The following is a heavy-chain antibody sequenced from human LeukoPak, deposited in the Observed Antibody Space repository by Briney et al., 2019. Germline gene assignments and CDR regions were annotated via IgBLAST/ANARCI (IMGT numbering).Heavy chain of an antibody. CDR2: MNPNSGNT. J-gene: IGHJ4*02. V-gene: IGHV1-8*01. CDR3: ARGQRLGIVVVITTSTGFDY. D-gene: IGHD3-22*01. CDR1: GYTFTSYD. Sequence: ASVKVSCKASGYTFTSYDINWVRQATGQGLEWMGWMNPNSGNTGYAQKFQGRVTMTRDTSISTAYMELSSLRSEDTAVYYCARGQRLGIVVVITTSTGFDYWGQGTLVTVSS.